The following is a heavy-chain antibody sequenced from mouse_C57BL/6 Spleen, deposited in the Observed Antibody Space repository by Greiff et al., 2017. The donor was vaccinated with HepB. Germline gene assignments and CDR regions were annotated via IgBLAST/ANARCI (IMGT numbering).Heavy chain of an antibody. CDR3: ARSDYYGSGSAWFAY. J-gene: IGHJ3*01. V-gene: IGHV1-50*01. Sequence: QVQLQQPGAELVKPGASVKLSCKASGYTFTSYWMQWVKQRPGQGLEWIGEIDPSDSYTNYNQKFKGKATLTVDTSSSTAYMQLSSLTSEDSAVYYCARSDYYGSGSAWFAYWGQGTLVTVSA. D-gene: IGHD1-1*01. CDR2: IDPSDSYT. CDR1: GYTFTSYW.